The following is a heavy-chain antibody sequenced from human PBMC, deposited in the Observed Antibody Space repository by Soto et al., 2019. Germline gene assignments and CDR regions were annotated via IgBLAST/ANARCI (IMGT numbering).Heavy chain of an antibody. CDR1: GGSFSGYY. Sequence: QVQLQQWGAGLLKPSETLSLTCAVYGGSFSGYYWSWIRQPPGKGLEWIGEINHSGSTNYNPSLKRRVTISVDTSKNQFSLKLSSVTAADTAVYYCARDTTTGAFDIWGQGTMVTVSS. CDR3: ARDTTTGAFDI. CDR2: INHSGST. V-gene: IGHV4-34*01. J-gene: IGHJ3*02. D-gene: IGHD1-1*01.